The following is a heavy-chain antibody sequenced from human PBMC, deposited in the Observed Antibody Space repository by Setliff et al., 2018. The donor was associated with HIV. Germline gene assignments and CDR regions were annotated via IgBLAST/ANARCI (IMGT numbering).Heavy chain of an antibody. D-gene: IGHD3-22*01. Sequence: GESLKVSCKASGYTFTHYAISWVRQAPGQGLEWMGWISAYNGNTNYAQKLQGRVTMTTDTSTSTAYMELRSLRSDDTAVYYCAREIGDYYDSSGYYPPTDYYYGMDVWGQGTTVTVSS. V-gene: IGHV1-18*01. CDR1: GYTFTHYA. CDR3: AREIGDYYDSSGYYPPTDYYYGMDV. J-gene: IGHJ6*02. CDR2: ISAYNGNT.